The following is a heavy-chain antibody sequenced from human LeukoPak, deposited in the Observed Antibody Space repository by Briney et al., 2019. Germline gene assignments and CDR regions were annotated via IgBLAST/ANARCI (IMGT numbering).Heavy chain of an antibody. CDR3: ARLGDTVVVPAVYFDY. CDR2: IYHSGST. CDR1: GYSISSGYY. D-gene: IGHD2-2*01. V-gene: IGHV4-38-2*01. Sequence: SETLSLTCAVSGYSISSGYYWGWIRQPPGKGLEWIGSIYHSGSTYYNPSLKSRVTISVDTSKNQFSLKLSSVTAADTAVYYCARLGDTVVVPAVYFDYWGQGTLVTVSS. J-gene: IGHJ4*02.